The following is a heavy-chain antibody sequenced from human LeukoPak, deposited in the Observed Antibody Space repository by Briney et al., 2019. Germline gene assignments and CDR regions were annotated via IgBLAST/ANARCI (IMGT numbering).Heavy chain of an antibody. D-gene: IGHD1-26*01. CDR1: GYSISSGYY. J-gene: IGHJ4*02. Sequence: SETLSLTCAVSGYSISSGYYWGWIRQPPGKGLEWIGSIYHSGSTYYNPSLKSRVTISVDTSKNQFSLKLSSVTAADTAVYYCARLLGYYFGYWGQGTLVTVSS. CDR3: ARLLGYYFGY. V-gene: IGHV4-38-2*01. CDR2: IYHSGST.